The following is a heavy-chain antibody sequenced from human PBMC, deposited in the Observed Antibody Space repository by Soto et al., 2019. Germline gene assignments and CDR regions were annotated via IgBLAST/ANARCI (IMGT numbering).Heavy chain of an antibody. D-gene: IGHD3-3*01. CDR2: IIPMYGRR. CDR3: ARDAPLRNGMDV. Sequence: QVLLVQSGAEVRKPGSSVKVSCKPSGGTFSDYAFSWVRQAPGQGLEWMGNIIPMYGRRNYAQKYQGRVTISADESTTTVYVEMRGLSFEDTAVYFCARDAPLRNGMDVSGQGTTVTVSS. V-gene: IGHV1-69*18. CDR1: GGTFSDYA. J-gene: IGHJ6*02.